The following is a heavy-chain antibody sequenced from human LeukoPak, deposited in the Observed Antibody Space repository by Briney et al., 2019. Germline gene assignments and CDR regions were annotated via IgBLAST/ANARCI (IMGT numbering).Heavy chain of an antibody. CDR2: ISGSGDTT. J-gene: IGHJ4*02. V-gene: IGHV3-48*03. CDR1: GFAFSNYD. D-gene: IGHD2-2*01. CDR3: TRDGPDCSSTKCFFWFDY. Sequence: GGSLRLSCAASGFAFSNYDMNWVRQAPGKGLEWVSYISGSGDTTFYADSVKGRFTVSRDNTKNSLFLQMDSLRVEDTAVYHCTRDGPDCSSTKCFFWFDYWGQGTLLTVSS.